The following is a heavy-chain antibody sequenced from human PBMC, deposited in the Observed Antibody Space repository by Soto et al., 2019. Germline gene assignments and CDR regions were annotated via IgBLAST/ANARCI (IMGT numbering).Heavy chain of an antibody. D-gene: IGHD6-13*01. J-gene: IGHJ4*02. V-gene: IGHV3-30-3*01. CDR2: VSFDGSNK. CDR3: ARDQTGITTAGGGRIDH. Sequence: ESGGGVVQPGRSLRLSCAASGFTFSTHAMLWVRQAPGKGLECVAIVSFDGSNKYYADSVKGRFTISRDNSKNTLYLQMSGLTPEDTAFYYCARDQTGITTAGGGRIDHWGQGTLVTVSS. CDR1: GFTFSTHA.